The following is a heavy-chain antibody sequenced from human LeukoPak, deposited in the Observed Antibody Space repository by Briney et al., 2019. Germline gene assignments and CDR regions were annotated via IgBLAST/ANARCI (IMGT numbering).Heavy chain of an antibody. V-gene: IGHV4-4*07. CDR2: IYTSGST. J-gene: IGHJ5*02. CDR3: ARDLERGFGEYYYDP. Sequence: SETLSLTXTVSGGSISSYYWSWIRQPAGKGLEWIGRIYTSGSTNYNPSLKSRVTMSVDTSKNQFSLKLSSVTAADTAVYYCARDLERGFGEYYYDPWGQGTLVTVSS. CDR1: GGSISSYY. D-gene: IGHD3-10*01.